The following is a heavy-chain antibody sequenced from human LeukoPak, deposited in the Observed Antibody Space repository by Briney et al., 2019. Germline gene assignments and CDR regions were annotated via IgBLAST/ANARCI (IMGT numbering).Heavy chain of an antibody. CDR2: ISSSSTTI. CDR1: GFTFSSYS. CDR3: ARDTSGSYSSFDY. Sequence: GGSLRLSCAASGFTFSSYSMNWVRQAPGKGLEWVSYISSSSTTIYYADSVKGRFTISRDNAKNSLYLQMSSLRAEDTAVYYCARDTSGSYSSFDYWGQGTLVTVSS. V-gene: IGHV3-48*01. D-gene: IGHD1-26*01. J-gene: IGHJ4*02.